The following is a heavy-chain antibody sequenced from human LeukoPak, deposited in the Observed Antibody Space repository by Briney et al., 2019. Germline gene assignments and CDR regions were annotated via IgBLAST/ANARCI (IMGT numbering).Heavy chain of an antibody. J-gene: IGHJ4*02. CDR1: GYIFSDYT. Sequence: ASAKVSCKASGYIFSDYTMHWVRQAPGQRLEWMGWINGENGNTKYSQELRGRVTFTSDSSATTVYMELSSLRSEDVAVYYCAREVSSVGANYFDYWGQGTLVTVSS. CDR2: INGENGNT. D-gene: IGHD3-10*01. CDR3: AREVSSVGANYFDY. V-gene: IGHV1-3*03.